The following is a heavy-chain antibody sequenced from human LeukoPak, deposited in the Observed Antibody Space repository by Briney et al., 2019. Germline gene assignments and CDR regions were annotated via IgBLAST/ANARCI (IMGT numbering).Heavy chain of an antibody. J-gene: IGHJ4*02. V-gene: IGHV7-4-1*02. CDR3: ARCSGGSCYNPCDY. CDR2: INTNTGNP. Sequence: ASVKVSCKASGYTFTSNAMNWVRQAPGQGLEWMGWINTNTGNPTYAQGFTGRFVFSLDTSVSTAYLQISSLKAEDTAVYYCARCSGGSCYNPCDYWGQGTVVTVSS. D-gene: IGHD2-15*01. CDR1: GYTFTSNA.